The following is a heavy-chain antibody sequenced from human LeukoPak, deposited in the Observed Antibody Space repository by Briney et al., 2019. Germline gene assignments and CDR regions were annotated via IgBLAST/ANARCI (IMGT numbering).Heavy chain of an antibody. CDR1: GGSISSSSYY. J-gene: IGHJ4*02. Sequence: ESGPGLVKPSETLSLTCSVAGGSISSSSYYWGWIRQSPGKGLEWIGSIYYSGSTYYNPSLKSRVTIFVDTSKNQFSLKLSSVTAADTAVYYCARRAGRRRYFDYWRQGTLVTVSS. V-gene: IGHV4-39*01. D-gene: IGHD1-26*01. CDR2: IYYSGST. CDR3: ARRAGRRRYFDY.